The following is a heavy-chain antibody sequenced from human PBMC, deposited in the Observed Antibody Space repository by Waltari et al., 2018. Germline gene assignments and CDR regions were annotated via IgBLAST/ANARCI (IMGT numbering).Heavy chain of an antibody. Sequence: QVQLVESGGGLVKPGGSLRLSCTASGFNFSDYYMSWIRQAPGKGLEWVSYISTRRNTIYDADYVKGRLTISRDNDNNALYLEMSSLRAEDTAIYYCARTRGATSRNGDYAYWGQGTLVTVSS. D-gene: IGHD4-17*01. CDR1: GFNFSDYY. V-gene: IGHV3-11*01. CDR3: ARTRGATSRNGDYAY. J-gene: IGHJ4*02. CDR2: ISTRRNTI.